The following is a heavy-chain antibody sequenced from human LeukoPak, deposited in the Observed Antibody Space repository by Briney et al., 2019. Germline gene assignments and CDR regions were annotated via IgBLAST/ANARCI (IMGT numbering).Heavy chain of an antibody. J-gene: IGHJ4*02. CDR3: ARAPTGPTRYDY. V-gene: IGHV3-64*01. CDR2: ISSNGGST. D-gene: IGHD1-1*01. Sequence: GGSLRLSCAASGFTFSSYAMHWVRQAPGKGLEYVSAISSNGGSTYYANSVKGRFTISRDNSKNTLYLQMGSPRAEDMAVYYCARAPTGPTRYDYWGQGTLVTVSS. CDR1: GFTFSSYA.